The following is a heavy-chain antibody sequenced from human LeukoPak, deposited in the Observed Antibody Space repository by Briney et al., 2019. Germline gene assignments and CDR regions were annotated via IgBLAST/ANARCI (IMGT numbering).Heavy chain of an antibody. CDR2: ISSSGSTI. J-gene: IGHJ4*02. CDR3: ARDISGSGWPNLDY. D-gene: IGHD6-19*01. V-gene: IGHV3-11*04. CDR1: GFTFSDYY. Sequence: PGGSLRLSCAASGFTFSDYYISWIRQAPGKGLEWVSYISSSGSTIYYADSVKGRFTISRDNAKNALYLQMNSLRAGDTAVYYCARDISGSGWPNLDYWGQGTLVTVSS.